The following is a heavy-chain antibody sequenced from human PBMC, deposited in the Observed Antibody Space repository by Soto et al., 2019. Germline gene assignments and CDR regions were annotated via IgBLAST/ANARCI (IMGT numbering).Heavy chain of an antibody. D-gene: IGHD6-19*01. CDR2: IKQDGTEK. J-gene: IGHJ4*02. V-gene: IGHV3-7*01. Sequence: PGGSLRLSCAASGFTFSSYWMSWVRQASGKGLEWVANIKQDGTEKYYVDSVKGRFTISRDNAKISLYLQMNSLRAEDTAVYYCARDRFYSSNYFEYWGQGPLVPVSS. CDR1: GFTFSSYW. CDR3: ARDRFYSSNYFEY.